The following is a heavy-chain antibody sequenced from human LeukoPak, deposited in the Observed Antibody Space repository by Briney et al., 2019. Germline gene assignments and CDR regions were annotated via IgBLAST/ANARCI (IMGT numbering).Heavy chain of an antibody. Sequence: SETLSLTCTVSGGSVSSSSYYWGWIRQPPGKGLEWIGSIYYSGSTYYNPSLKSRVTISVDTSKNQFSLKLSSVTAADTAVYYCARIMYYYDSSGYSYYFDYWGQGTPVTVSS. D-gene: IGHD3-22*01. CDR1: GGSVSSSSYY. CDR2: IYYSGST. CDR3: ARIMYYYDSSGYSYYFDY. V-gene: IGHV4-39*07. J-gene: IGHJ4*02.